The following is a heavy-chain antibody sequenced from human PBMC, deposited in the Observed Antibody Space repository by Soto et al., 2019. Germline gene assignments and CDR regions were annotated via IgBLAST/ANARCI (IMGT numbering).Heavy chain of an antibody. V-gene: IGHV4-39*01. J-gene: IGHJ5*02. CDR2: IYYSGNT. CDR3: VRRRASTPNWFDP. CDR1: GGSTGSSSFY. Sequence: RLKESGPGLVKPSETLSLSCGVSGGSTGSSSFYWAWIRQPPGKGLEWIGSIYYSGNTYYNPSLESRVAISADTSTNQFSLKLSFVTAADTAVYYCVRRRASTPNWFDPWGQGTLVIVSS.